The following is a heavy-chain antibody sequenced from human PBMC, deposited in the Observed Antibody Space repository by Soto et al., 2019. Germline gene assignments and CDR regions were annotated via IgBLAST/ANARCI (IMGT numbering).Heavy chain of an antibody. D-gene: IGHD5-12*01. V-gene: IGHV3-21*01. CDR3: ARVDGYTYPNDY. CDR1: GFIFSTYG. J-gene: IGHJ4*02. CDR2: IESSSSYI. Sequence: EVQLVESGGGLVKPGGSLKLSCAASGFIFSTYGMIWVHQAPGQGLEWVSSIESSSSYIYYSDSVKGRFTISRDNAKNSLYLQMNSLRAEDTAVYYCARVDGYTYPNDYWGQGTLVTVSS.